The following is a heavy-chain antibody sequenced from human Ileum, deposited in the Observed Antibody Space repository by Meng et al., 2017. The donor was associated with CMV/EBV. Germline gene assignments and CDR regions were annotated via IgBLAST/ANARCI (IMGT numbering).Heavy chain of an antibody. CDR3: AKAGGEGSSFWDF. CDR2: IFPADSDT. V-gene: IGHV5-51*01. J-gene: IGHJ4*02. CDR1: GYRFTSYW. D-gene: IGHD6-6*01. Sequence: GESLKISCEGSGYRFTSYWIAWVRQVPGKGLEWMGIIFPADSDTRYSPSFQGQVTISVDKSINTAYLHLNSLKASDTAIYYCAKAGGEGSSFWDFWGQGTLVTVSS.